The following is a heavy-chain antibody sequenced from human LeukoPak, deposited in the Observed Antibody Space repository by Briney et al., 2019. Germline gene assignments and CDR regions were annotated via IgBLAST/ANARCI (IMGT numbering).Heavy chain of an antibody. V-gene: IGHV3-23*01. CDR3: AKGRWVNPARYYYYYYYMDV. J-gene: IGHJ6*03. CDR2: ISGSGGST. CDR1: GFTLSSYA. Sequence: GGSLRLSCAASGFTLSSYAMSWVRQAPGKGLEWVSAISGSGGSTYYADSVKGRFTISRDNSKNTLYLQMNSLRAEDTAVYYCAKGRWVNPARYYYYYYYMDVWGKGTTVTVSS. D-gene: IGHD4-23*01.